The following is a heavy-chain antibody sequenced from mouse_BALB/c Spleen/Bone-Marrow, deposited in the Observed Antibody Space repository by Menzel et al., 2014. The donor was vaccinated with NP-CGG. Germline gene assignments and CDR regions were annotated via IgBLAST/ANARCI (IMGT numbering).Heavy chain of an antibody. J-gene: IGHJ2*01. D-gene: IGHD2-14*01. V-gene: IGHV14-3*02. CDR3: VAYYKYEYYFDY. CDR2: IEPANGNT. CDR1: GFHVKDTY. Sequence: EGLLQQSGAELGKPGSSVKLSCSASGFHVKDTYMQWVKQKPDQGPAWIGRIEPANGNTQYDPTFQGKATITTDPSSNTAYLQLSSLTSEDTAVYYSVAYYKYEYYFDYWGQGTTLTVSS.